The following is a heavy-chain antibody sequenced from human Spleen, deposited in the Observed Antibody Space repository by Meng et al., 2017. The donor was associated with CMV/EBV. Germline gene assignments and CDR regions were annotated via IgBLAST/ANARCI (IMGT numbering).Heavy chain of an antibody. D-gene: IGHD6-19*01. J-gene: IGHJ4*02. CDR2: ISGSGGST. Sequence: GGSLRLTCAASGFTFRSYAMSWVRQAPGKGLEWVSAISGSGGSTYYADSVKGRFTISRDNSKNTLYLQLNSLRAEDTAVYYCAKVKAISGWYYFDYWGQGTLVTVSS. CDR1: GFTFRSYA. CDR3: AKVKAISGWYYFDY. V-gene: IGHV3-23*01.